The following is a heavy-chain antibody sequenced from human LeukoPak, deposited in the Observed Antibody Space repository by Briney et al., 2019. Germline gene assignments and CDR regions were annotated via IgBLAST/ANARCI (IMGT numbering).Heavy chain of an antibody. CDR3: ARDVTVTTLLGY. D-gene: IGHD4-11*01. Sequence: ASVKVSCKASGYTFTGYYMHWVRQAPGQGLEWMGWINPNSGGTNYAQKFQGRVTMTRDTSVSTAYMELSRLRSDDTAVYYCARDVTVTTLLGYWGQGTLVTVSS. V-gene: IGHV1-2*02. CDR1: GYTFTGYY. CDR2: INPNSGGT. J-gene: IGHJ4*02.